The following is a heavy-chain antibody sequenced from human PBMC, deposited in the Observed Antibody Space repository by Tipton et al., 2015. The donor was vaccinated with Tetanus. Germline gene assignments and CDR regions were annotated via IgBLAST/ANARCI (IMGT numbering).Heavy chain of an antibody. CDR2: IYQTGTT. J-gene: IGHJ4*02. V-gene: IGHV4-30-4*01. CDR1: GASFSSGDYY. D-gene: IGHD2/OR15-2a*01. CDR3: ARAAGFLGLTHDF. Sequence: TLSLTCTVSGASFSSGDYYWSWIRKPPGKDLEWIGYIYQTGTTYYNPSLKGRFTISMDRSNTQFSLRLDSLTAADTAVYYCARAAGFLGLTHDFGGRGALVSVSS.